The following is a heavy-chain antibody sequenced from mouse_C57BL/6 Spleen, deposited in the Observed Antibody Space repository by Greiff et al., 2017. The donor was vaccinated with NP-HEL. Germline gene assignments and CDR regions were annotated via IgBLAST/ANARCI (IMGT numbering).Heavy chain of an antibody. Sequence: VQLQQSGAELAKPGASVKLSCKASGYTFTSYWMHWVNQRPGQGLEWIGYINTSSGYTKYNQKFKDKATLTADKSSSTAYMQLSSLTYEESAVYYCEKGSSYYYGPSWFAYWGQGTLVTVSA. V-gene: IGHV1-7*01. CDR1: GYTFTSYW. CDR3: EKGSSYYYGPSWFAY. J-gene: IGHJ3*01. D-gene: IGHD1-1*01. CDR2: INTSSGYT.